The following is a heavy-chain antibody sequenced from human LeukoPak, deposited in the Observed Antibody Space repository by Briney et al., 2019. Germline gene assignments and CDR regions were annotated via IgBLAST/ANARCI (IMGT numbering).Heavy chain of an antibody. V-gene: IGHV1-69*04. CDR1: GGTFSSYA. Sequence: SVKVSCKASGGTFSSYAISWVRQAPGQGLEWMGRIIPILGIANYAQKFQGRVTITADKSTSTAYMKLSSLRSEDTAVYYCARGINPMGQIDYWGQGTLVTVSS. CDR3: ARGINPMGQIDY. D-gene: IGHD3-10*01. J-gene: IGHJ4*02. CDR2: IIPILGIA.